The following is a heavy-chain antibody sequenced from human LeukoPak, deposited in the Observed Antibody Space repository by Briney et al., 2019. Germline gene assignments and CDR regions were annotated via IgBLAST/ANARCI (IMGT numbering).Heavy chain of an antibody. V-gene: IGHV3-53*01. D-gene: IGHD3-22*01. J-gene: IGHJ4*02. CDR2: IYSGDNT. CDR1: GFTVSSNY. CDR3: ARATYYYDSSGYYVFYFDN. Sequence: PGGSLRLSCAASGFTVSSNYMSWVRQAPGKGLEWVSVIYSGDNTYYADSVKGRFTISRDDSKNTLYLQMNSLRAEDTAVYYCARATYYYDSSGYYVFYFDNWGQGTLVTVSS.